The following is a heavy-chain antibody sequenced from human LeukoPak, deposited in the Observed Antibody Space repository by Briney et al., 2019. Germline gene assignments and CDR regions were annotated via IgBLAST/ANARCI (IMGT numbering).Heavy chain of an antibody. V-gene: IGHV3-74*01. CDR2: INSDGTSS. J-gene: IGHJ4*02. CDR1: GFTFSSHW. Sequence: PGGSLRLSCSVSGFTFSSHWMHWVRQAPGKGLVWVSRINSDGTSSTYADSVKGRFTISRDNAKSTLFLQMNSLRVEDTAVFHCAREGTYSNGPDYWGQGTLVTVSS. CDR3: AREGTYSNGPDY. D-gene: IGHD3-22*01.